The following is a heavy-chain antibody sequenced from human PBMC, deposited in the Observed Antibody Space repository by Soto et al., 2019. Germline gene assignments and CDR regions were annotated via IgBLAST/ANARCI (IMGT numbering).Heavy chain of an antibody. D-gene: IGHD2-8*01. CDR2: ISHSETT. Sequence: QVRLQESGPGVVKASQTLSLTCSVSGSYITSGDYHWTWIRQAPGKGLEWIGYISHSETTYYSPALKNRIIISSDISMSQFSLRLNSVTAADTAVYFCAGFGVGDRDDTWGQGTLVTVSS. CDR3: AGFGVGDRDDT. V-gene: IGHV4-30-4*01. CDR1: GSYITSGDYH. J-gene: IGHJ4*02.